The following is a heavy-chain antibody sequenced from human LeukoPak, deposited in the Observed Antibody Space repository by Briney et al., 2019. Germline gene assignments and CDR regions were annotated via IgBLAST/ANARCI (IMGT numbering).Heavy chain of an antibody. Sequence: SVNVSCKASGGTFSSYAISWVRQAPGQGLEWMGRIIPIFGTESYAQKFQSRVTITTDDYTSTAHMELSSLRSEDTAVYCCARDLNDYGDYSFDYWGQGTLVTVSS. CDR1: GGTFSSYA. J-gene: IGHJ4*02. V-gene: IGHV1-69*05. CDR3: ARDLNDYGDYSFDY. D-gene: IGHD4-17*01. CDR2: IIPIFGTE.